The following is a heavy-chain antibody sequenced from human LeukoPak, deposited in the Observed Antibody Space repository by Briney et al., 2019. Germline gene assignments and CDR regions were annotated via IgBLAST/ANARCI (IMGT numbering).Heavy chain of an antibody. Sequence: GGSLRLSCAASGFTFSSYWMSWVRQAPGRGLEWVANIKQDGSEKYYVDPVKGRFTISRDNAKKSLYLQMNSLRGEDTAIYYCAEGSNYGDSSFWGQGTLVTVSS. CDR1: GFTFSSYW. J-gene: IGHJ4*02. CDR3: AEGSNYGDSSF. V-gene: IGHV3-7*01. D-gene: IGHD4-17*01. CDR2: IKQDGSEK.